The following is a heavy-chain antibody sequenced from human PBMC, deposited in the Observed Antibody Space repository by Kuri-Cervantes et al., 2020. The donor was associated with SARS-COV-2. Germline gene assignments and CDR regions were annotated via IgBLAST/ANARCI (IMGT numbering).Heavy chain of an antibody. J-gene: IGHJ3*02. CDR3: AFPISGWYGGAFDI. D-gene: IGHD6-19*01. CDR1: GYSISSGYY. CDR2: IKQDGSEK. Sequence: GGSLRLSCTVSGYSISSGYYWGWIRQPPGKGLEWVANIKQDGSEKYYVDSVKGRFTISRDNAKNSLYLQMNSLRAEDTAVYYCAFPISGWYGGAFDIWGQGTMVTVSS. V-gene: IGHV3-7*01.